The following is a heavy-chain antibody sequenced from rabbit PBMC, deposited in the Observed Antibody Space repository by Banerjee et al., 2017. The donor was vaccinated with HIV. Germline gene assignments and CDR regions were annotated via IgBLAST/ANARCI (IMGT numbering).Heavy chain of an antibody. D-gene: IGHD4-1*01. CDR1: GFDFSSNA. Sequence: QEQLVESGGGLVQPEGSLTLTCKASGFDFSSNAMCWVRQAPGKGPEWIACIYTGSSGSTDYASWAKGRFTISKTSSTTVTLQMTSLTAADTATYFCARDLAGVIGWNFNLWGQGTLVTVS. V-gene: IGHV1S45*01. CDR3: ARDLAGVIGWNFNL. CDR2: IYTGSSGST. J-gene: IGHJ4*01.